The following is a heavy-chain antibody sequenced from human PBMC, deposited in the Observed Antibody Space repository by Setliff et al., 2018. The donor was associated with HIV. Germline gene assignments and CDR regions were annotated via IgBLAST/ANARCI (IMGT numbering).Heavy chain of an antibody. CDR1: GGSIGSTDYY. V-gene: IGHV4-39*07. Sequence: PSETLSLTCTVSGGSIGSTDYYWGWIRQPPGKGLEWIGTIDYSGNTYYNTSLKSRVSISLDMSKNLFSLNLTSVTAADTAVYYCARDLGYCSGGSCYWYYWGQGTLVTVS. J-gene: IGHJ4*02. CDR2: IDYSGNT. CDR3: ARDLGYCSGGSCYWYY. D-gene: IGHD2-15*01.